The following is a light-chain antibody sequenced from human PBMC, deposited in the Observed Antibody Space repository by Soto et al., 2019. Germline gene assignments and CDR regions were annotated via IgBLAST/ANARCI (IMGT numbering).Light chain of an antibody. Sequence: QSVLTQPPSVSEAPSQTVTISCSGNTSNIGSHAVEWHQHFPGKSPNLLIYFNNLLSSGVSDRFSGSKSGASASLAISGLRSEDEAVYFCSSCDGTRKGPVFGGGTKLTVL. V-gene: IGLV1-36*01. CDR1: TSNIGSHA. CDR3: SSCDGTRKGPV. J-gene: IGLJ2*01. CDR2: FNN.